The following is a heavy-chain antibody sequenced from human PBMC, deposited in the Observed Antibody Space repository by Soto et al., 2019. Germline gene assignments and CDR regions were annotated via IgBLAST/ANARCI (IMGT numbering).Heavy chain of an antibody. CDR2: FYYSGTT. V-gene: IGHV4-61*08. CDR3: ARGPPPNWFDP. J-gene: IGHJ5*02. CDR1: GGSVSSPDYY. Sequence: SETLSLTCTVSGGSVSSPDYYWSWIRQPPGKGLEWIGFFYYSGTTNYNPSLKSRVTISVDTSKNQFSLKPTSVTTADTAVYYCARGPPPNWFDPWGQGTLVTVSS.